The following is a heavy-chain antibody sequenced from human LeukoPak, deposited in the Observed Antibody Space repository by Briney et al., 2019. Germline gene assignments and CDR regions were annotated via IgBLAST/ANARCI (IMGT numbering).Heavy chain of an antibody. Sequence: GGSLRLSCAASGFTVSSNYMSWVRQAPGKGLEWVSVIYSGGSTYYAASVKGRFTISRDNSKNTLYLQMNSLRAEDTAVYYCAGSGDYPVDAFDIWGQGTMVTVSS. CDR2: IYSGGST. V-gene: IGHV3-53*01. CDR1: GFTVSSNY. J-gene: IGHJ3*02. CDR3: AGSGDYPVDAFDI. D-gene: IGHD4-11*01.